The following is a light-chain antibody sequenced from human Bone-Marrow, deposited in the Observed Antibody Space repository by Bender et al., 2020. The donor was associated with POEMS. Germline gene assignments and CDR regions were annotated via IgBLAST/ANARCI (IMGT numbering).Light chain of an antibody. V-gene: IGLV3-21*02. Sequence: SYVLTQPPSVSVAPGQTATITCGGDQIGRRHVHWHQQRAGQAPVLVLYDDRARPSGIPERFSGANSGNAATLTISRGEPGDEADYYCQLWDRSRDDWVCGGGTKVPVL. CDR1: QIGRRH. CDR2: DDR. J-gene: IGLJ3*02. CDR3: QLWDRSRDDWV.